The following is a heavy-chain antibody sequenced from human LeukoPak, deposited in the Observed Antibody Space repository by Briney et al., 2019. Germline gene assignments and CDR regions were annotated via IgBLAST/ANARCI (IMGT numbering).Heavy chain of an antibody. CDR2: IYYSGST. CDR1: GGSISSYY. V-gene: IGHV4-59*01. D-gene: IGHD3-3*01. Sequence: KPSETLSLTCTVSGGSISSYYWSWIRQPPGKGLEWIGYIYYSGSTNYNPSLKSRVTISVDTSKNQFSLKLSSVTAADTAVHYCASYDFWSGYSHYWGQGTLVTVSS. J-gene: IGHJ4*02. CDR3: ASYDFWSGYSHY.